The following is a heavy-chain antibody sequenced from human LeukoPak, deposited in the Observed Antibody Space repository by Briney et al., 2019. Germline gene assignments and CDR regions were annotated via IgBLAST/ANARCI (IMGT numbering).Heavy chain of an antibody. CDR3: AKDLLAATIDYYFDY. CDR1: GFTLSSSA. CDR2: ISGSGGRT. V-gene: IGHV3-23*01. Sequence: GGSLRLSCAASGFTLSSSATSWVRQAPGKGLEWVPLISGSGGRTYYADSVKGRFTISRDNSKNTLYVQMNSLRAEDTAVYYCAKDLLAATIDYYFDYWGQGTLVTVSS. D-gene: IGHD5-12*01. J-gene: IGHJ4*02.